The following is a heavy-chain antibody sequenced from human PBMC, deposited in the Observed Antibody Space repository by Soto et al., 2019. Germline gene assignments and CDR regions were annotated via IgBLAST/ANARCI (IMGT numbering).Heavy chain of an antibody. CDR1: GYTLTSYG. CDR2: ISAYNGDT. J-gene: IGHJ6*02. CDR3: ATTIGYSYYYYGMYV. V-gene: IGHV1-18*01. Sequence: QVQLVQSGAEVTKPGASVKVSCKASGYTLTSYGISWVRQAPGQGLEWMGWISAYNGDTNYAQSLQGRVTMTTDTSTTTAYMELRSLRSDDTAVYYCATTIGYSYYYYGMYVWGQVTTVTVSS. D-gene: IGHD5-12*01.